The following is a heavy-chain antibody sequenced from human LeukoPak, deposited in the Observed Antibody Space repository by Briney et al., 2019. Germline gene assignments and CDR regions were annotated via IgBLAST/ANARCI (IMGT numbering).Heavy chain of an antibody. V-gene: IGHV3-30*02. J-gene: IGHJ4*02. Sequence: GSLRLSCAASGFTFSSYVMNWVRQAPGKGLEWVAVIWYGGSNKYYADSVKGRFTISRDNSKNTLYLQMNSLRAEDTAVYYCAKGDTSSGWYGRDSGFDYWGQGTLVTVSS. CDR1: GFTFSSYV. CDR3: AKGDTSSGWYGRDSGFDY. D-gene: IGHD6-19*01. CDR2: IWYGGSNK.